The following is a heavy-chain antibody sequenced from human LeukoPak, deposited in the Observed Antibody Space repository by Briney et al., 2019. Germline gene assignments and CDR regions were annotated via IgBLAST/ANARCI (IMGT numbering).Heavy chain of an antibody. Sequence: GASVKVSCKASGYTFTGYYMHWVRQATGQGLEWMGWMNPNSGNTGYAQKFQGRVTMTRNTSISTAYMELSSLRSEDTAVYYCARSSRVRRNYYYYYGMDVWGQGTTVTVSS. CDR3: ARSSRVRRNYYYYYGMDV. D-gene: IGHD1-26*01. CDR1: GYTFTGYY. V-gene: IGHV1-8*02. CDR2: MNPNSGNT. J-gene: IGHJ6*02.